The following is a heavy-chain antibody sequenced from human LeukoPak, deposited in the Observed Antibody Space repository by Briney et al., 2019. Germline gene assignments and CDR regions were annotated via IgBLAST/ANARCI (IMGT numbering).Heavy chain of an antibody. J-gene: IGHJ3*02. CDR3: ARVGEERVYQVPGAFDI. D-gene: IGHD6-13*01. V-gene: IGHV1-69*13. Sequence: GASVKVSCKASGGTFSSYAISWVRQAPGLGLEWMGGIIPIFGTANYAQKFQGRVTITADESTSTAYMELSSLRSEDTAVYYCARVGEERVYQVPGAFDIWGQGTMVTVSS. CDR1: GGTFSSYA. CDR2: IIPIFGTA.